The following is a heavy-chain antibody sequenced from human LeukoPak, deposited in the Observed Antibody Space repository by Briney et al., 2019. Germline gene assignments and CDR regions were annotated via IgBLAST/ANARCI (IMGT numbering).Heavy chain of an antibody. Sequence: PGGSLGLSCAASGFTFSSYSMNWVRQAPGKGLEWVSYISSSSSTIYYADSVKGRFTISRDNAKNSLYLQMNSLRAEDTAVYYCARDVEVHDYGDPRTYYYYYYGMDVWGQGTTVTVSS. V-gene: IGHV3-48*04. J-gene: IGHJ6*02. CDR1: GFTFSSYS. CDR3: ARDVEVHDYGDPRTYYYYYYGMDV. D-gene: IGHD4-17*01. CDR2: ISSSSSTI.